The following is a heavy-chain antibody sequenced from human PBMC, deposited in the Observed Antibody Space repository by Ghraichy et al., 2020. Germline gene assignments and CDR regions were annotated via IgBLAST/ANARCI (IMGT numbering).Heavy chain of an antibody. CDR3: TRGGWGLMGVFDY. CDR2: INTYNGNT. CDR1: GYTFTGYG. Sequence: ASVKVSCKASGYTFTGYGITWVRQAPGQGLEWMGWINTYNGNTNYAQNFQGRVTMTTDTSTNTAYMELRSLRSDDTAVYYCTRGGWGLMGVFDYWGQGTLVTVSS. J-gene: IGHJ4*02. D-gene: IGHD2-8*01. V-gene: IGHV1-18*04.